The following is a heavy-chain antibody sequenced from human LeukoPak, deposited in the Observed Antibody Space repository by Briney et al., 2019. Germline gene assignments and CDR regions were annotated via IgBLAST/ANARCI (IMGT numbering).Heavy chain of an antibody. CDR2: TYYRSKWYN. CDR3: ARDHYYDSSGSHKRWFDP. Sequence: SETLSLTCTVSGGSISDFYWNWIRQSPSRGLEWLGRTYYRSKWYNDYAVSVKSRITINPDTSKNQFSLQLNSVTPEDTAVYYCARDHYYDSSGSHKRWFDPWGQGTLVTVSS. J-gene: IGHJ5*02. D-gene: IGHD3-22*01. CDR1: GGSISDFY. V-gene: IGHV6-1*01.